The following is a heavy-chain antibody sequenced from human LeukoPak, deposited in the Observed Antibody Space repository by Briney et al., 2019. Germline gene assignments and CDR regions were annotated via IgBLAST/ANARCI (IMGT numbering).Heavy chain of an antibody. CDR3: ARVRYSGSYYGAFDY. CDR1: GGSISSYY. J-gene: IGHJ4*02. Sequence: SETLSLTCTVSGGSISSYYWSWIWQPPGKGLEWMGYIYYSGSTNYNPSLKSRVTISVDTSKNQFSLKLSSVTAADTAVYYCARVRYSGSYYGAFDYWGQGTLVTVSS. D-gene: IGHD1-26*01. V-gene: IGHV4-59*01. CDR2: IYYSGST.